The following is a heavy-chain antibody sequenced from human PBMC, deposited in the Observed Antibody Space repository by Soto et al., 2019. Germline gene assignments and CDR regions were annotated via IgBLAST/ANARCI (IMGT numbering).Heavy chain of an antibody. V-gene: IGHV3-15*07. D-gene: IGHD3-16*02. CDR2: IKSKGDGGTT. CDR3: TTGHPRYQYVWGTYRLFDF. CDR1: GFTFTNAW. J-gene: IGHJ4*02. Sequence: EVQLVESGGGLVKPGGSLRVSCAASGFTFTNAWMNWVRQAPGKGLEWVGRIKSKGDGGTTDYAAPVKGRFTISRDDSTNTLNLQMHSLKMEDTAVYYCTTGHPRYQYVWGTYRLFDFWGQGTLVTVSS.